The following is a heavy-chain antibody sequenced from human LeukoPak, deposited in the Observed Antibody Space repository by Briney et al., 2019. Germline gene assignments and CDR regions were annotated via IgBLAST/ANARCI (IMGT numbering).Heavy chain of an antibody. CDR1: GYTFTSYY. V-gene: IGHV1-46*01. D-gene: IGHD2-2*01. CDR3: ATDIVVVPAANVPNAFDI. CDR2: INPSGGST. J-gene: IGHJ3*02. Sequence: ASVKVSCKASGYTFTSYYMHWMRQAPGQGLEWMGIINPSGGSTSYAQKFQGRVTMTRDMSTSTVYMELSSLRSEDTAVYYCATDIVVVPAANVPNAFDIWGQGTMVTVSS.